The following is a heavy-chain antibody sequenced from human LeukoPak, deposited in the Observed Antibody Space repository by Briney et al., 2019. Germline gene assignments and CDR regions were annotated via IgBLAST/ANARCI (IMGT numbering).Heavy chain of an antibody. CDR3: ARRIKIVVVPAAQKVFDP. J-gene: IGHJ5*02. V-gene: IGHV4-34*01. CDR2: INHSGST. D-gene: IGHD2-2*01. CDR1: GFTFSSYS. Sequence: GSLRLSCAASGFTFSSYSMNWVRQPPGKGLEWIGEINHSGSTNYNPSLKSRVTISVDTSKNQFSLKLSSVTAADTAVYYCARRIKIVVVPAAQKVFDPWGQGTLVTVSS.